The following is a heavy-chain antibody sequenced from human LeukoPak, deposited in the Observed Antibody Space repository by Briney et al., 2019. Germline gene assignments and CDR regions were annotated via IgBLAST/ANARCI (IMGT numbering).Heavy chain of an antibody. D-gene: IGHD3-10*01. CDR2: IGSRGGTI. Sequence: GGSLRLSCAASGFSFSLYNMNWVRQAPGKGLEWVSYIGSRGGTIYYADSVKGRFTVSRDNDKKSLYLQMDRLRVEDTAVYYCARDSGDRTVDYWGQGTLVTVSS. CDR1: GFSFSLYN. J-gene: IGHJ4*02. V-gene: IGHV3-48*04. CDR3: ARDSGDRTVDY.